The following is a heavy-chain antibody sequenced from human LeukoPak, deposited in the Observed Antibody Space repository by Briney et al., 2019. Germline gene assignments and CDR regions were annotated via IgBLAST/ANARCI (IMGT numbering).Heavy chain of an antibody. Sequence: PGRSLRLSCAASGFTFSSYGMHWVRQAPGKGLEWVAVIWYDGSNKYYADSVKGRFTISRDNSKNTLYLQMNSLRAEDTAVYYCARDSRVTMTVATAPFDPWGQGTLVTVSS. V-gene: IGHV3-33*01. CDR2: IWYDGSNK. CDR3: ARDSRVTMTVATAPFDP. CDR1: GFTFSSYG. J-gene: IGHJ5*02. D-gene: IGHD3-22*01.